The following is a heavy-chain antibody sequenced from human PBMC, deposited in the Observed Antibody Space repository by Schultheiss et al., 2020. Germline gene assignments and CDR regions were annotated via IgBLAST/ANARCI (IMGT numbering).Heavy chain of an antibody. CDR3: ARDSQTEGITMIELGGFDY. J-gene: IGHJ4*02. CDR1: GFTFDDYA. V-gene: IGHV3-23*01. CDR2: ISGSGGST. Sequence: GGSLRLSFAASGFTFDDYAMSWVRQAPGKGLEWVSAISGSGGSTYYADSVKGRFTISRDNSKNTLYLQMNSLRAEDTAVYYCARDSQTEGITMIELGGFDYWGQGTLVTVSS. D-gene: IGHD3-22*01.